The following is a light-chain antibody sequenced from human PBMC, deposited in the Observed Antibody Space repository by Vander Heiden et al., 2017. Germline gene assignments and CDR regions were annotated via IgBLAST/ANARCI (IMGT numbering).Light chain of an antibody. J-gene: IGKJ1*01. CDR1: QSVSSN. CDR3: QQYNNWPRT. V-gene: IGKV3-15*01. Sequence: EIVMTQSPATLSASPGERATLSCRASQSVSSNLAWYQQKTGQAPRLLIYGASTRATGIPARFSGSGSGTEFTLTISSLQSEDFAVYYCQQYNNWPRTFGQGTKVEIK. CDR2: GAS.